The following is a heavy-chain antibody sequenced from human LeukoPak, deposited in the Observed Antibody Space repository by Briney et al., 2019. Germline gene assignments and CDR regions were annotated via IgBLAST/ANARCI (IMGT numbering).Heavy chain of an antibody. D-gene: IGHD2-2*02. J-gene: IGHJ5*02. Sequence: PGGSLRLSCAASGFTFSSYGMHWVRQAPGKGLEWVAFIRYDGSNKYYADSVKGRFTISRDNDKNSLYLQMNSLRAEDTAVYYCAKVVVVPAAIPGLPSGTWGQGTLVTVSS. CDR3: AKVVVVPAAIPGLPSGT. CDR1: GFTFSSYG. V-gene: IGHV3-30*02. CDR2: IRYDGSNK.